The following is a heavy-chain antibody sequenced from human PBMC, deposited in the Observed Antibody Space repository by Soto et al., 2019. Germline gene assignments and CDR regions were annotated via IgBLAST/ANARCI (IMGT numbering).Heavy chain of an antibody. V-gene: IGHV4-61*05. CDR2: IYYSGST. CDR3: ARRGNLYYYGSGSYNPDDYYYYMDV. Sequence: SETLSLTCTVSGGSISSSSYYWSWIRQPPGKGLEWIGYIYYSGSTNYNPSLKSRVTISVDTSKNQFSLKLSSVTAADTAVYYCARRGNLYYYGSGSYNPDDYYYYMDVWGKGTTVTVSS. J-gene: IGHJ6*03. D-gene: IGHD3-10*01. CDR1: GGSISSSSYY.